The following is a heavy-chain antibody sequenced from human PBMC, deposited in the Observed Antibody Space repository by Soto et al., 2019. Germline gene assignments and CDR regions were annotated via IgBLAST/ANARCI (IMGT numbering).Heavy chain of an antibody. V-gene: IGHV4-59*01. J-gene: IGHJ4*02. D-gene: IGHD3-10*01. CDR1: GGSISSYY. CDR2: IYYSGST. Sequence: QVQLQESGPGLVKPSETLSLTCTVSGGSISSYYWSWIRQPPGKGLEWIGYIYYSGSTNYNPSLKSRDTITVDTAKNQFSLKLSSVTAADTAVYYCASSSITMVRGVTIDYWGQGTLVTVSS. CDR3: ASSSITMVRGVTIDY.